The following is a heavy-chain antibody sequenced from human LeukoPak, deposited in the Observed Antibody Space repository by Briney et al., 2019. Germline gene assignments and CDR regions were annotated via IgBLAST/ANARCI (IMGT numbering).Heavy chain of an antibody. CDR1: GFTFDDYA. CDR3: AKGDQSIAAAGTLDY. V-gene: IGHV3-9*01. J-gene: IGHJ4*02. D-gene: IGHD6-13*01. Sequence: GRSLRLSCAASGFTFDDYAMHWVRQAPGKGLEWVSGISWNSGSIGYADSVKGRFTISRDNAKNSLYLQMNSLRAEDTALYYCAKGDQSIAAAGTLDYWGQGTLVTVSS. CDR2: ISWNSGSI.